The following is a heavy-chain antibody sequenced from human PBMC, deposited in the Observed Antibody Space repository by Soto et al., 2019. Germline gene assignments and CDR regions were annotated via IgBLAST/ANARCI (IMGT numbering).Heavy chain of an antibody. D-gene: IGHD5-18*01. J-gene: IGHJ5*02. CDR1: GGTFSSYA. CDR3: ARDGTRGYSYGYPGLDT. Sequence: SVKVSCKASGGTFSSYAISWVRQAPGQGLEWMGGIIPIFGTANYAQKFQGRVTITADKSTSTAYMELSSLRSEDTAVYYCARDGTRGYSYGYPGLDTWGQGTLVXV. CDR2: IIPIFGTA. V-gene: IGHV1-69*06.